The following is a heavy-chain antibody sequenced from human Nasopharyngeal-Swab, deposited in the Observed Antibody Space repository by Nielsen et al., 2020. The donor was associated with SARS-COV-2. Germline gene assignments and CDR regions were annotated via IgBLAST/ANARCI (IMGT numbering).Heavy chain of an antibody. CDR2: ISGSGGST. CDR3: AKEGGPTTIVVVIPYYFDY. CDR1: GFTFSSYA. D-gene: IGHD3-22*01. V-gene: IGHV3-23*01. Sequence: GESPKISCAASGFTFSSYAMSWVRQAPGKGLEWVSGISGSGGSTYYADSVKGRFTISRDNSKNTLYLQMNSLRAEDTAVYYCAKEGGPTTIVVVIPYYFDYWGQGTLVTVSS. J-gene: IGHJ4*02.